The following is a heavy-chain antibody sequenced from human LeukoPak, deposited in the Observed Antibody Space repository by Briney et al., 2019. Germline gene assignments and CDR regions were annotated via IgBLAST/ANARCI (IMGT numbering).Heavy chain of an antibody. Sequence: SVKVSCKASGYTFTGYYMHWVRQAPGQGLESMGWINPNSGGTNYAQQFQGRVTMTRDTSISRAYMELSRLRSDDTAVYYCARDRVGYEGLFYYWGQGTLVTVSS. D-gene: IGHD5-12*01. CDR3: ARDRVGYEGLFYY. V-gene: IGHV1-2*02. CDR1: GYTFTGYY. CDR2: INPNSGGT. J-gene: IGHJ4*02.